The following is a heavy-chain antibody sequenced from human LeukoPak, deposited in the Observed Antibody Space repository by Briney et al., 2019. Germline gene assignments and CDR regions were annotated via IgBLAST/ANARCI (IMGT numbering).Heavy chain of an antibody. CDR3: ARLKPHLDSYHYYGMDV. Sequence: GESLKISCKGSGYSFTSYWIGWVRQMPGKGLEWMGIIYPGDSDTRYSPSFQGQVTISADKSISTAYLQWSRLKASDTAMYYCARLKPHLDSYHYYGMDVWGQGTTVTVSS. J-gene: IGHJ6*02. CDR2: IYPGDSDT. V-gene: IGHV5-51*01. CDR1: GYSFTSYW.